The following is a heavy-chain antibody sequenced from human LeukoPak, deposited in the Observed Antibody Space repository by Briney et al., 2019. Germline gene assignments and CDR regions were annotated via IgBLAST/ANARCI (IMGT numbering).Heavy chain of an antibody. D-gene: IGHD6-13*01. CDR1: GFTFSRHW. V-gene: IGHV3-23*01. CDR2: ISGSGGST. Sequence: GGSLRLSCAVSGFTFSRHWMSWVRQAPGKGLEWVSAISGSGGSTYYADSVKGRFTISRDNSKNTLYLQMNSLRAEDTAVYYCAKLARSSSWPPYYFDYWGQGTLVTVSS. CDR3: AKLARSSSWPPYYFDY. J-gene: IGHJ4*02.